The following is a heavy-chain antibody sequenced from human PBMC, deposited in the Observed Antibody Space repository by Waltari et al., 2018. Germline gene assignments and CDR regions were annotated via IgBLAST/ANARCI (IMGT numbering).Heavy chain of an antibody. V-gene: IGHV1-69*01. D-gene: IGHD5-18*01. CDR3: ARGPMTATGQGYFDI. CDR1: GGTFVSYA. J-gene: IGHJ2*01. CDR2: IIPIFNTT. Sequence: QVQLVQSGAEVKNPGSSVTVSCKASGGTFVSYAVSWVRQAPGQGLEWMGGIIPIFNTTNDPQKFPGRVTITADESTSTAFMELTSLKSDDTAFYYCARGPMTATGQGYFDIWGRGTLVTVSS.